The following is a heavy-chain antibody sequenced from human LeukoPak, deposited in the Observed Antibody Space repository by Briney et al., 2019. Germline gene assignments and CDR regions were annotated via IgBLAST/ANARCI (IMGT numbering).Heavy chain of an antibody. D-gene: IGHD3-9*01. Sequence: SETLSLTCTVSGGSIRSSNYCWGWIRQPPGKGLEWIGSIDYNGNTNYNPSLKSRVTISVDMSKNQFSLKLRSVTAADTAVYYCARLATCDILTGYGFDYWGQGTLVTVSS. V-gene: IGHV4-39*01. CDR2: IDYNGNT. CDR3: ARLATCDILTGYGFDY. J-gene: IGHJ4*02. CDR1: GGSIRSSNYC.